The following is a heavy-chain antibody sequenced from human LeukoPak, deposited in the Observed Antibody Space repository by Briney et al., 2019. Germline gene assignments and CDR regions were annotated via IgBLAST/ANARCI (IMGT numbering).Heavy chain of an antibody. CDR3: ARKDNYYDSSSFDY. CDR2: ISYDGSNK. V-gene: IGHV3-30*01. D-gene: IGHD3-22*01. J-gene: IGHJ4*02. CDR1: GFTFSGYA. Sequence: GGSLRLSCAASGFTFSGYAMHWVRQAPGKGLEWVAVISYDGSNKYYADSVKGRFTISRDNSKNTLYLQMNSLRAEDTAVYYCARKDNYYDSSSFDYWGQGTLVTVSS.